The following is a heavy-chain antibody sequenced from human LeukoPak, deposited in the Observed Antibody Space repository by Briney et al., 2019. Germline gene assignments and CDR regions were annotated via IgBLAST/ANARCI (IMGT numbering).Heavy chain of an antibody. CDR3: ARQSQYSGYQAPDY. D-gene: IGHD5-12*01. J-gene: IGHJ4*02. CDR1: AYSISSGYY. V-gene: IGHV4-38-2*02. Sequence: SETLSLTCIVSAYSISSGYYWGWIRPPPGKGLEWIGSIYHSGSTSYNPSHKSRVTISIDTSKNQISLNLTSVTAADTAVYYCARQSQYSGYQAPDYWGQGTLVTVSS. CDR2: IYHSGST.